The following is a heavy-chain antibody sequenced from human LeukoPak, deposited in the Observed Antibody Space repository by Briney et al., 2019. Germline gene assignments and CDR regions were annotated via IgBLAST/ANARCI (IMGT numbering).Heavy chain of an antibody. CDR1: GFTFGDYY. J-gene: IGHJ6*03. CDR3: ARIESAYYFYYMDV. V-gene: IGHV3-11*01. Sequence: GGSLRLSCAASGFTFGDYYMSWIRQTPGRGLDWVSYISGTGKTIYYADSAKGRFTISRDNAKNSLYLQMNSLRVEDTAVYYCARIESAYYFYYMDVWGKGTTVTVSS. CDR2: ISGTGKTI. D-gene: IGHD4/OR15-4a*01.